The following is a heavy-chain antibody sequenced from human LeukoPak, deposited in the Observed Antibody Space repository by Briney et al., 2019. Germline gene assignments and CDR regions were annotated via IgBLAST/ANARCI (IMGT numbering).Heavy chain of an antibody. CDR3: ARGGHYDILTGPGYYYYYYYMDV. J-gene: IGHJ6*03. CDR2: IIPIFGTA. D-gene: IGHD3-9*01. V-gene: IGHV1-69*13. CDR1: GGTFSSYA. Sequence: GASVKVSCKASGGTFSSYAISWVRQAPGQGLEWMGGIIPIFGTANYAQKFQGRVTITADESTSTAYMELSSLRSEDTAVYYCARGGHYDILTGPGYYYYYYYMDVWGKGTTVTVSS.